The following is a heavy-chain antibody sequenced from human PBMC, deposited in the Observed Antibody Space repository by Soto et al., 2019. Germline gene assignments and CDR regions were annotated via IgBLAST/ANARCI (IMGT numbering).Heavy chain of an antibody. CDR1: GYTFNTYG. J-gene: IGHJ5*02. CDR3: ARDPHEFWTSYWFDP. D-gene: IGHD3-3*01. V-gene: IGHV1-18*01. Sequence: ASVKVSCKTSGYTFNTYGINWVRQAPGQGLELMGWISAYDGKTTYAEKFQGRVTLATDTSTSTAYMELRSLRSDDTAIYYCARDPHEFWTSYWFDPWGQGTPVTVSS. CDR2: ISAYDGKT.